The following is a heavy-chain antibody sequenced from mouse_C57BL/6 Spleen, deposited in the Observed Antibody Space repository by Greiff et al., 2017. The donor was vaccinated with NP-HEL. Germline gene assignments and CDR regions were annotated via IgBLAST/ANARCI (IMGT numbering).Heavy chain of an antibody. D-gene: IGHD1-1*01. CDR3: ARSTVVLDY. J-gene: IGHJ2*01. Sequence: EVMLVESGGGLVKPGGSLKLSCAASGFTFSDYGMHWVRQAPEEGLEWVAYISSGSSTIYYADTVKGRFTISRDNAKNTLFLQMTSLRSEDTAMYYCARSTVVLDYWGQGTTLTVSS. CDR2: ISSGSSTI. V-gene: IGHV5-17*01. CDR1: GFTFSDYG.